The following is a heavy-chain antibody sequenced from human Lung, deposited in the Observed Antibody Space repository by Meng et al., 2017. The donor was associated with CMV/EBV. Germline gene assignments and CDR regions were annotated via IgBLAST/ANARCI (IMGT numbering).Heavy chain of an antibody. J-gene: IGHJ6*02. CDR1: GYSFTSYW. D-gene: IGHD6-13*01. V-gene: IGHV5-51*01. CDR2: IYPGDSDT. Sequence: GESLKISCAGSGYSFTSYWIGWVRQMPGKGLQWMGIIYPGDSDTTYSPSFQGQVTISADNSISTAYLQWSSLKAADTAMYYCATAGRGKAAADSYYYYGMDVWGQGTTVTVSS. CDR3: ATAGRGKAAADSYYYYGMDV.